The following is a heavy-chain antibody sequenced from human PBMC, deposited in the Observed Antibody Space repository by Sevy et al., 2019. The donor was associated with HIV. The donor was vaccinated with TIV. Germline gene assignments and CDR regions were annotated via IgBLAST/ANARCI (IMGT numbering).Heavy chain of an antibody. CDR2: ISGSGGSP. J-gene: IGHJ4*02. D-gene: IGHD1-26*01. CDR3: AKDHPGELLAGEYYFDY. V-gene: IGHV3-23*01. CDR1: GFTFSSYA. Sequence: GGSLRLSCAASGFTFSSYAMSWVRQAPGKGLEWVSAISGSGGSPYYADSVKGRFTISRENSKNTLYLQMNCLSAEDTAVYYCAKDHPGELLAGEYYFDYWGQGTLVTVSS.